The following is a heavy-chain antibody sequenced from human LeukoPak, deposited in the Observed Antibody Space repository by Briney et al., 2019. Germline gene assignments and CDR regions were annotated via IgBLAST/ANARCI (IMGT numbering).Heavy chain of an antibody. CDR1: GFTFSSYA. Sequence: PGGSLRLSCAASGFTFSSYAMSWVRQAPGKGLEWVSAISGSGGSTYYADSVKGRFTISRDNSKNTLYLQMNSLRAEDTAVYYCARVEWFGGDIDYWGQGTLVTVSS. CDR3: ARVEWFGGDIDY. V-gene: IGHV3-23*01. J-gene: IGHJ4*02. CDR2: ISGSGGST. D-gene: IGHD3-10*01.